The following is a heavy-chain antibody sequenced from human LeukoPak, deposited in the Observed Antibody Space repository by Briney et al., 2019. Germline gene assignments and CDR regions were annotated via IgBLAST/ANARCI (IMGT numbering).Heavy chain of an antibody. J-gene: IGHJ5*02. Sequence: SETLSLTCTVSGGSISSYYWSWIRQPPGKGLEWIGYIYYSGSTDYNPSLKSRVTISVDTSKNQFSLKLSSVTAADTAVYYCARQGRNYYGSGSYYDVRSSNWFDPWGRGTLVTVSS. CDR2: IYYSGST. CDR3: ARQGRNYYGSGSYYDVRSSNWFDP. CDR1: GGSISSYY. V-gene: IGHV4-59*08. D-gene: IGHD3-10*01.